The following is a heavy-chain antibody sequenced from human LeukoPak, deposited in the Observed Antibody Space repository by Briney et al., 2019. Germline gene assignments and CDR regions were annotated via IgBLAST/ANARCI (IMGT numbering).Heavy chain of an antibody. CDR3: ARAPPGLNWFDP. Sequence: GGSLRLSCAASGFTFGSYAMSWVRQAPGKGLEWVSVVSTSGDSTFYADSVKGRFTISRDNSKNTLYLQMNSLRAEDTAIYYCARAPPGLNWFDPWGQGTLVTVSS. CDR2: VSTSGDST. J-gene: IGHJ5*02. CDR1: GFTFGSYA. V-gene: IGHV3-23*01.